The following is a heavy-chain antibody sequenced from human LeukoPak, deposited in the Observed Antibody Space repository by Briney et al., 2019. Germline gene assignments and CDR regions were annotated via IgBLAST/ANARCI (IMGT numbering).Heavy chain of an antibody. D-gene: IGHD2-2*01. V-gene: IGHV3-30*18. CDR3: AKGPLRGTAAAIDY. CDR2: ISYDGRNK. J-gene: IGHJ4*02. Sequence: GGSLRLSCAASGFTFNNYGMHWVRQAPGKGLEWVAVISYDGRNKHYPDSVKGRFTISRDISTDTLWLQMDSLRTEDTAVYYCAKGPLRGTAAAIDYWGQGTLVTVSS. CDR1: GFTFNNYG.